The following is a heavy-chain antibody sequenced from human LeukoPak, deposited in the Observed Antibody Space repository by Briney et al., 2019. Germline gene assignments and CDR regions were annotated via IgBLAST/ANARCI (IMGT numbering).Heavy chain of an antibody. CDR2: INHSGST. V-gene: IGHV4-34*01. CDR3: ARVPGLRFDP. Sequence: SETLSLTCAVYGGSFSGYHWSWIRQPPGKGLEWIGEINHSGSTNYNPSLKSRVTISVDTSKNQFSLKLSSVTAADTAVYYCARVPGLRFDPWGQGTLVAVSS. J-gene: IGHJ5*02. CDR1: GGSFSGYH.